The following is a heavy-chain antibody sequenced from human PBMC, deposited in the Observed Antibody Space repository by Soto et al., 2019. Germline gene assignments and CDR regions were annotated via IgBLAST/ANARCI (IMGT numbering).Heavy chain of an antibody. J-gene: IGHJ4*02. CDR1: GASINSGGYF. V-gene: IGHV4-31*03. D-gene: IGHD5-18*01. CDR3: ARGFVETAMAFDY. Sequence: QVQLQESGPGLVTPSQTLSLACSVSGASINSGGYFWSWIRQLPGKGLEWIGYIHYSGSTYYNPSLKSRVVMSMDTSKNDFSLKLSSVTAADTAVFYCARGFVETAMAFDYWGQGALVTVSS. CDR2: IHYSGST.